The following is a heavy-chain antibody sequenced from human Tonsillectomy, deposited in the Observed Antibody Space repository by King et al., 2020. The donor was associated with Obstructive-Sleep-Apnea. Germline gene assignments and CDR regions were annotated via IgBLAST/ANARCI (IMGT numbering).Heavy chain of an antibody. CDR1: GGSFSDFY. Sequence: VQLQQWGAGLLKPSETLSLTCAVFGGSFSDFYWSWIRQPPGKGLEWIGEINHSGSTNYNPSLKSRVTRSVDTSKSQFSLKLNFVTAADTAVYYCARGSGAAAVNWFDPWGQGTLVTVSS. J-gene: IGHJ5*02. CDR2: INHSGST. V-gene: IGHV4-34*01. D-gene: IGHD6-13*01. CDR3: ARGSGAAAVNWFDP.